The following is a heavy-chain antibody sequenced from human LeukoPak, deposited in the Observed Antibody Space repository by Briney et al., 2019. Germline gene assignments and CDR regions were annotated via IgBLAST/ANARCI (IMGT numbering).Heavy chain of an antibody. CDR2: INPSGGSA. V-gene: IGHV1-46*01. CDR1: GYTFISYY. J-gene: IGHJ3*02. D-gene: IGHD3-3*01. Sequence: ASVKVSCKASGYTFISYYMHWVRQAPGQGLEWMGMINPSGGSATYAQKFQGRVTMTRDTSTSTVYMELSSLRSEDTAVYYCARADFWSGYYNGDAFDIWGQGTMVTVSS. CDR3: ARADFWSGYYNGDAFDI.